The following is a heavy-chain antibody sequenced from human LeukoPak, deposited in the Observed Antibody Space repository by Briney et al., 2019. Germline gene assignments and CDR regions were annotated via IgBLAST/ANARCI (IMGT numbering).Heavy chain of an antibody. CDR2: ISAYNGNT. CDR1: GYTFTSYG. V-gene: IGHV1-18*01. J-gene: IGHJ4*02. Sequence: ASVKVSCKASGYTFTSYGISWVRQAPGQGLEWMGWISAYNGNTNYAQKLQGRVTMTTDTSTSTAYMELSRLRSDDTAVYYCARVHYYDSSGYYDYWGQGTLVTVSS. CDR3: ARVHYYDSSGYYDY. D-gene: IGHD3-22*01.